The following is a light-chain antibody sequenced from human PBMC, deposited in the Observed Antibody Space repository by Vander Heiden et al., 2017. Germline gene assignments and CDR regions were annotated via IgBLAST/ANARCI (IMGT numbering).Light chain of an antibody. Sequence: DIQMTQSPSSLSASVGDRVTITCRASQSISSYLNWYQQKPGKAPKLLIYAASSLQSGVPSRFSGSGYGTDFTLTISSRQPEDFATYYCQQSYSNPFLTFGPGTKVDIK. CDR1: QSISSY. CDR2: AAS. J-gene: IGKJ3*01. V-gene: IGKV1-39*01. CDR3: QQSYSNPFLT.